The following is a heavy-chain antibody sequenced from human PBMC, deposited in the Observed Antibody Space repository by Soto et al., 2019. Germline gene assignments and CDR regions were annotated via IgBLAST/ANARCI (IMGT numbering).Heavy chain of an antibody. V-gene: IGHV4-59*01. D-gene: IGHD6-25*01. CDR1: GVSISSYF. CDR2: TYHRGST. J-gene: IGHJ4*02. CDR3: ARIGGYHGPLDY. Sequence: QVQLQESGPGLVKPSETLSLTCSVSGVSISSYFWSWIRQAPGGGLEWIGYTYHRGSTNYSPSLKSRVAISLDTSANQFSLKVNSVTAADTAVYYCARIGGYHGPLDYWGQGTPVTVSS.